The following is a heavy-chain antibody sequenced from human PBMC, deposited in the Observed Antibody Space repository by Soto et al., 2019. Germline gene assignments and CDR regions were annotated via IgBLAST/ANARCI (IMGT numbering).Heavy chain of an antibody. CDR1: GFTFSSYW. CDR2: INSDGSST. D-gene: IGHD6-19*01. J-gene: IGHJ4*02. CDR3: WFGVAVDGPY. V-gene: IGHV3-74*01. Sequence: LRLSFAASGFTFSSYWMHWVRQAPGKGLVWVSRINSDGSSTSYADSVKGRFTISRDNAKNTLYLQMNSLRAEDTAVYYCWFGVAVDGPYWGQVTTATVSS.